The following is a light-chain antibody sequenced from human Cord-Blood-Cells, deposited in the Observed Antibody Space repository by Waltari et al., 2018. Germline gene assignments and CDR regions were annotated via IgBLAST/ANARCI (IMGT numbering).Light chain of an antibody. CDR3: AAWDDSLNAYV. J-gene: IGLJ1*01. CDR2: SNN. Sequence: QSVLTQPPSASGTPGQRVTISCSGSSSNIGSNTVNWYQQLPGTAPKPLIYSNNQRPPGVPDRFSGSKSGTSASLAISGLQSEDEADYYCAAWDDSLNAYVFGTGTKVTVL. V-gene: IGLV1-44*01. CDR1: SSNIGSNT.